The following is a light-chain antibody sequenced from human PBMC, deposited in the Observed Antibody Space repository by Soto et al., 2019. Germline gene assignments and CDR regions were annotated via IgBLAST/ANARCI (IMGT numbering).Light chain of an antibody. J-gene: IGKJ1*01. CDR1: QSVRTN. CDR3: QQYNDNWPT. V-gene: IGKV3-15*01. CDR2: GAS. Sequence: EIVMTQYPDTLSVSPGETVTLSCRASQSVRTNLAWYQHNPGQSPRLLIYGASNRATGFPARFSGSGSGTEFTLTISSLQSEDFAVYYCQQYNDNWPTFGQGTKVDIK.